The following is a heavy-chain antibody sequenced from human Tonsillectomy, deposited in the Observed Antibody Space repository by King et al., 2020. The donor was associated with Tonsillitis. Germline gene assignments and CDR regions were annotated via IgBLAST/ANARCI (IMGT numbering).Heavy chain of an antibody. J-gene: IGHJ4*02. Sequence: VQLVESGGGLVQRGGSLRLSCAASGFTFSSYAMSWVRQAPGKGLEWVSAISGSGGSTYYADSVKGRFTISRDNSKNTLYLQMNILRAEDTAVYYCAKGWATKTGYHAPFDYWGQGTLVTVSS. CDR1: GFTFSSYA. V-gene: IGHV3-23*04. CDR3: AKGWATKTGYHAPFDY. D-gene: IGHD3-9*01. CDR2: ISGSGGST.